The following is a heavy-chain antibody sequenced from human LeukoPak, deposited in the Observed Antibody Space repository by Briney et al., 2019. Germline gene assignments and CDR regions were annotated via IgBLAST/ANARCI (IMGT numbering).Heavy chain of an antibody. J-gene: IGHJ4*02. V-gene: IGHV4-34*01. CDR2: INRGGST. D-gene: IGHD2-2*01. CDR1: GGSLSGYY. CDR3: ARVGYCRSTGCYVPLDY. Sequence: SETLSLTCAVYGGSLSGYYWSWIRQSPGKGLEWIGEINRGGSTNYNPSLKSRVTISVDTSKNQFSLKLSSVTAADTAVYYCARVGYCRSTGCYVPLDYWGQGTLVTVSS.